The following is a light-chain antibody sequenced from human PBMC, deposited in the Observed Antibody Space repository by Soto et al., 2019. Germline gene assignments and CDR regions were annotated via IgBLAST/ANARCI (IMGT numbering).Light chain of an antibody. J-gene: IGKJ1*01. Sequence: DIQMTQSPSSLSASVEDSVTITCRASQSITIYLNWYQQKPGKAPEFLIYSASSLQSGVPSRFRGSGSGTDFTLTINRLQPEDFAIYYCQQRYNPPCTFGEGTKVEIK. V-gene: IGKV1-39*01. CDR1: QSITIY. CDR3: QQRYNPPCT. CDR2: SAS.